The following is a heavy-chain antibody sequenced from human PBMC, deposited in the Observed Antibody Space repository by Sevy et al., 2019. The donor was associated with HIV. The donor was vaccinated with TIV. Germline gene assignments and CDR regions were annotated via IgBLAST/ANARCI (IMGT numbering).Heavy chain of an antibody. J-gene: IGHJ4*02. CDR3: ARLEQRHCNGAHCYPFDY. Sequence: GESLKISCEGSGYSFTTYWIGWVRQMPGKGLEWMGVIYPDDSDTRYNPSFPGQVTISADKSINTAYLEWSCLKASDTAIYYCARLEQRHCNGAHCYPFDYWGQGTLVTVSS. D-gene: IGHD2-21*01. V-gene: IGHV5-51*01. CDR2: IYPDDSDT. CDR1: GYSFTTYW.